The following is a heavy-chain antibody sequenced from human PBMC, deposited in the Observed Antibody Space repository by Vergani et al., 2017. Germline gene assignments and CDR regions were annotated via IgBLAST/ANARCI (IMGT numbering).Heavy chain of an antibody. D-gene: IGHD5-18*01. CDR2: FDPEDGET. CDR3: ATPQLGVSYYYYSGMDV. V-gene: IGHV1-24*01. Sequence: QVQLGQSGAEVKKPGASVKVSCKVSGYTLTELSMPWVRQAPGKGLEWMGGFDPEDGETIYAQKFQGRVTMTEDTSTETAYMELSSLRSADTAVYYCATPQLGVSYYYYSGMDVWGQGTTVTVSS. CDR1: GYTLTELS. J-gene: IGHJ6*02.